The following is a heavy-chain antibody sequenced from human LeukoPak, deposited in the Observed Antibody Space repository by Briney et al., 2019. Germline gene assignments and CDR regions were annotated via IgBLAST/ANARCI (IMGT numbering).Heavy chain of an antibody. CDR1: GFTFSSYG. J-gene: IGHJ4*02. CDR2: IRYDGSNK. D-gene: IGHD3-3*01. CDR3: AKDMMDQYYDFRSGYPAPFDY. Sequence: GGSLRLSCAASGFTFSSYGMHWVRQAPGKGLEWVAIIRYDGSNKYYADSVKGRFTISRDNSKNTLYLQMNSLRAEDTAVYYCAKDMMDQYYDFRSGYPAPFDYWGQGTLVTVSS. V-gene: IGHV3-30*02.